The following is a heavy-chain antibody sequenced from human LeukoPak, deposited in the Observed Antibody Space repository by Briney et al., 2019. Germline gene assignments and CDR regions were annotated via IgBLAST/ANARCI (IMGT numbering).Heavy chain of an antibody. CDR1: GFTFSSYG. J-gene: IGHJ6*04. CDR2: IRYDGSNK. CDR3: AKRPMVRGVIMPVDV. Sequence: GGSLRLSCAASGFTFSSYGMHWVRQAPGKGLEWVAFIRYDGSNKYYADSVKGRFTISRDNSKNTLYLQMNSLRAEDTAVYYCAKRPMVRGVIMPVDVWGKGTTVTISS. V-gene: IGHV3-30*02. D-gene: IGHD3-10*01.